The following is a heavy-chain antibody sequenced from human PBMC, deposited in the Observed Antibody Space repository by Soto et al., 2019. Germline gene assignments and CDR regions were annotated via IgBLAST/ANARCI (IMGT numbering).Heavy chain of an antibody. CDR2: VYYSRRT. J-gene: IGHJ5*02. D-gene: IGHD6-19*01. V-gene: IGHV4-39*01. Sequence: QVQLQESGPGLVKPSETLSLTCTVSGGSISSIGYYWGWIRQPPGKGLEWLGTVYYSRRTYYNPSLKSRLTMSVDTSNNQFSVRVTSWTAADTAVYYGASHGRGDSSDWYLCDPWGQGTLVTVSS. CDR3: ASHGRGDSSDWYLCDP. CDR1: GGSISSIGYY.